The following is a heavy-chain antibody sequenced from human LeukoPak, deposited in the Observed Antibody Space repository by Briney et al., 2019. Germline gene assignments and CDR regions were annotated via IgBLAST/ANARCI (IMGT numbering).Heavy chain of an antibody. D-gene: IGHD3-10*01. J-gene: IGHJ4*02. CDR2: INHSGST. Sequence: PSETLSLTCAVYSGSFSGYYWSWIRPSPGKGLEWIGEINHSGSTNYNPSLKSRITVSVDTSKNQFSLKLRSVTAADTAMYYCARNRADGSGTYYQKNPLNFDSWGQGTLVTVSS. CDR1: SGSFSGYY. CDR3: ARNRADGSGTYYQKNPLNFDS. V-gene: IGHV4-34*01.